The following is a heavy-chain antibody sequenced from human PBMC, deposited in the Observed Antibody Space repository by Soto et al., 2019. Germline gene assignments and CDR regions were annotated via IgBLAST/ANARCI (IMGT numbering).Heavy chain of an antibody. J-gene: IGHJ1*01. CDR3: AIPTTGYGSGGSCYSEYFQH. D-gene: IGHD2-15*01. CDR1: GYTFTGYY. CDR2: INPNSGGT. V-gene: IGHV1-2*04. Sequence: GASVKVSCKASGYTFTGYYMHWVRQAPGQGLEWMGWINPNSGGTNYAQKFQGWVTMTRDTSISTAYMELSRLRSDDTAVYYCAIPTTGYGSGGSCYSEYFQHWGQGTLVTVAS.